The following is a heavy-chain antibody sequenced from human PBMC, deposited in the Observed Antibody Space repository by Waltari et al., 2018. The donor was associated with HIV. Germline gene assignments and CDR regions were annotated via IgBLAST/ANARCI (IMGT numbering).Heavy chain of an antibody. V-gene: IGHV3-11*01. CDR2: IGISGGPT. J-gene: IGHJ3*02. CDR3: ARETTYYYDRGGYNPADAFDI. D-gene: IGHD3-22*01. Sequence: QVQLVDSGGGLVKPGGSLRLSCAASGFTFSDYYLSWLRQAPGKGREWISYIGISGGPTYYADSVKGRFTISRDNPKNSLYLQMHSLRAEDTAVYYCARETTYYYDRGGYNPADAFDIWGQGTMVTVSS. CDR1: GFTFSDYY.